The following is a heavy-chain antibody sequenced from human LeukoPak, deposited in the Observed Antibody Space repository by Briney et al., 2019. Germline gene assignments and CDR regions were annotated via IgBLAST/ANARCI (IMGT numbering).Heavy chain of an antibody. CDR1: GASIGSFY. Sequence: SETLSLTCTVSGASIGSFYWSWIRQPPGKGLEWIGYISYSGSTNYNPSLRSRVTISLDTSKNQFSLKLNSVTAADTAMYYCARSFSPNYYDLLDYWGQGALVTVSS. J-gene: IGHJ4*02. CDR2: ISYSGST. V-gene: IGHV4-59*01. CDR3: ARSFSPNYYDLLDY. D-gene: IGHD3-22*01.